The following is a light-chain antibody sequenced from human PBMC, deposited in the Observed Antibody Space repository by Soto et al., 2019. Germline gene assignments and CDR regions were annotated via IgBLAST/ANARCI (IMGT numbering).Light chain of an antibody. CDR1: SSDVGSYNF. J-gene: IGLJ3*02. CDR3: CSYAGSGSWV. Sequence: QSALTQPASVSGSPGQSITICCTGNSSDVGSYNFVSWYQQHPGKAPKLLIYEGSRRPSGVSNRFSGSKSDNRASLTLSGLQAEDEADYHCCSYAGSGSWVFGGGTQLTFL. V-gene: IGLV2-23*01. CDR2: EGS.